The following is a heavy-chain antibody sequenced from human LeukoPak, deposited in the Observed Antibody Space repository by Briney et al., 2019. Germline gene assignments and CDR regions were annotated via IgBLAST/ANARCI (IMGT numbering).Heavy chain of an antibody. D-gene: IGHD5-24*01. J-gene: IGHJ4*02. CDR1: GFARSTSGVG. Sequence: SGPTLVNPTATLTLTFTCYGFARSTSGVGVGWIRQPPGKALEWLALIQWNDDKRYSPSLKSRLTITRDTSKNQVVLTMTNMDPVDTATYYCARDRGRDYYKFEPFDYWGQGTLVTVSS. V-gene: IGHV2-5*01. CDR3: ARDRGRDYYKFEPFDY. CDR2: IQWNDDK.